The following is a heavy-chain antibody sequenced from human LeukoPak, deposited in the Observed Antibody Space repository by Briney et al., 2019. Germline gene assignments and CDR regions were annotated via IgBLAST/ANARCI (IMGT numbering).Heavy chain of an antibody. CDR1: GFTFSSYG. D-gene: IGHD5-18*01. Sequence: GXSLRLSCAASGFTFSSYGMHWVRQAPGKGLEWVAFIRYDGSNKYYEESVKGRFTISRDNSKNTLYLQMNSLRAEDTAVYYCAKDRVDTASYYYYYYMDVWGKGTTVTVSS. V-gene: IGHV3-30*02. J-gene: IGHJ6*03. CDR3: AKDRVDTASYYYYYYMDV. CDR2: IRYDGSNK.